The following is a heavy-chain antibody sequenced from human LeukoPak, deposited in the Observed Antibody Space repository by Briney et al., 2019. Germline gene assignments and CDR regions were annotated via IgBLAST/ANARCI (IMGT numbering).Heavy chain of an antibody. CDR1: GYTFTSYA. D-gene: IGHD6-13*01. Sequence: ASVKVSCKASGYTFTSYAMHWVRQAPGQRLEWMGWINAGNGNTKYSQKLQGRVTITRDTSANTAYMELSSLRSEDTTVYYCARVGAAVGHYYFDYWGQGTLVTVSS. V-gene: IGHV1-3*01. J-gene: IGHJ4*02. CDR2: INAGNGNT. CDR3: ARVGAAVGHYYFDY.